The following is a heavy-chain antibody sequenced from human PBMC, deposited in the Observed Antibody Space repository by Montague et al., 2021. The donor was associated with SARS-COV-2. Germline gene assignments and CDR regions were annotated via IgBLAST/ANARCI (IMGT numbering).Heavy chain of an antibody. J-gene: IGHJ3*02. V-gene: IGHV2-5*05. CDR2: IYWDDDE. Sequence: PALVKPTQTLTLTCTFSGFSLSTSGVGVGWIRQPPGKALEWLALIYWDDDERYGPSLKSRLTITKDTSKNQVVLTMTNMDPVDTATYYCAHRRGLLLSDAFDIWGQGTMVTVSS. CDR3: AHRRGLLLSDAFDI. CDR1: GFSLSTSGVG. D-gene: IGHD1-26*01.